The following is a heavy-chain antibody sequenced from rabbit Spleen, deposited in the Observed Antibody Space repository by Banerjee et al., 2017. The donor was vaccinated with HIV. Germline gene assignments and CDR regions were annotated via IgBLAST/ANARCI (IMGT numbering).Heavy chain of an antibody. CDR2: IYTGSDSA. CDR1: GFDLSSYYY. Sequence: QEQLVESGGGLVQPGGTLTLTCTASGFDLSSYYYICWVRQAPGKGLESIACIYTGSDSAYYASWVNGRFTISRSTSLNTVTLQVTSLTAADTATYFCAREGGILVAGAFNLWGPGTLVTVS. V-gene: IGHV1S43*01. D-gene: IGHD4-1*01. J-gene: IGHJ4*01. CDR3: AREGGILVAGAFNL.